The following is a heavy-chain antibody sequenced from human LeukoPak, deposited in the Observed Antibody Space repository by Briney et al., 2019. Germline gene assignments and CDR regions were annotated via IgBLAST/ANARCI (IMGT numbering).Heavy chain of an antibody. CDR3: ARDVTYYYDSSGQPDY. D-gene: IGHD3-22*01. V-gene: IGHV3-21*01. Sequence: PGGSLRLSCAASGFTFSSYSMNWVRQAPGKGLEWVSSISSSSSYIYYADSVKGRFTISRDNAKNSLYLQMNSLRAEDTAVYYCARDVTYYYDSSGQPDYWGREPWSPSPQ. J-gene: IGHJ4*02. CDR2: ISSSSSYI. CDR1: GFTFSSYS.